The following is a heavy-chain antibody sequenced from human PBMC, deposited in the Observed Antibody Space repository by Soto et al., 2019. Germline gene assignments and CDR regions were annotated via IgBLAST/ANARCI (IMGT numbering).Heavy chain of an antibody. D-gene: IGHD5-18*01. Sequence: VQLVESGGDLVQPGGSLRLSCAASGLTFNNYWMSWVRQAPGKGLEWVANIRPDGNEQHYVDSVKGRFIFSRDNAKSSLSLQMNNLRGEDTAVYYCAKSRGYSYEYWGQGTLVTVSS. CDR2: IRPDGNEQ. J-gene: IGHJ4*02. CDR3: AKSRGYSYEY. CDR1: GLTFNNYW. V-gene: IGHV3-7*05.